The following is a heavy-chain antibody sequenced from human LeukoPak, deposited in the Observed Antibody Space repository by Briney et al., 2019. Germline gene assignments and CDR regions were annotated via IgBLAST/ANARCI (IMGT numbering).Heavy chain of an antibody. Sequence: SETLSLTCTVSGDSISSGSYYWSWIRQPAGKGLEWIGRIYTSGSTNYNPSLKSRVTISVDTSKNQFSLKLSSVTAADTAVYYCARGHGGGILTGYYPDWGQGTLVTVSS. D-gene: IGHD3-9*01. J-gene: IGHJ4*02. V-gene: IGHV4-61*02. CDR1: GDSISSGSYY. CDR2: IYTSGST. CDR3: ARGHGGGILTGYYPD.